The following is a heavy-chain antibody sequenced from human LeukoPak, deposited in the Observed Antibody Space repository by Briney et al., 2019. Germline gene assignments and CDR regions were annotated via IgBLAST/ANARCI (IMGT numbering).Heavy chain of an antibody. D-gene: IGHD3-22*01. CDR2: ISYDGSNK. CDR3: ARDGPIPSHNYDCRGYWLIYGMDV. V-gene: IGHV3-30*04. Sequence: PGGSLRLSCAASRFTFSSYTMHWVRQAPGKGLEWVAVISYDGSNKYHTDSVKGRFSISRDNSKNTLYLQMNSLRAEDTAVYYCARDGPIPSHNYDCRGYWLIYGMDVWGQGTTVTVSS. CDR1: RFTFSSYT. J-gene: IGHJ6*02.